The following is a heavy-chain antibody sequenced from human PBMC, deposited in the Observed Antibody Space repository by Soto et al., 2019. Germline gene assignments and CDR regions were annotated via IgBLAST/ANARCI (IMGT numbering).Heavy chain of an antibody. CDR3: ARTLFGWGICFAP. D-gene: IGHD3-10*02. Sequence: PSETLSLTCTVSGGSISSYYWSWIRQPPGKGLEWIGYIYYSGSTNYNPSLKSRVTISVDTSKNQFSLKLRSVTAADTAEYYRARTLFGWGICFAPWGRGTLVTVSS. CDR1: GGSISSYY. J-gene: IGHJ5*02. V-gene: IGHV4-59*01. CDR2: IYYSGST.